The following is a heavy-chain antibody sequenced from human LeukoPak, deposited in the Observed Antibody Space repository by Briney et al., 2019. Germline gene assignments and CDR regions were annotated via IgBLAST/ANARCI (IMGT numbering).Heavy chain of an antibody. J-gene: IGHJ1*01. V-gene: IGHV4-34*01. CDR2: INHSGST. CDR1: GGSFSGYY. CDR3: ARAPRDCSGASCHPRYFQH. D-gene: IGHD2-15*01. Sequence: SETLSLTCAVYGGSFSGYYWSWIRQPPGKGLGWIGEINHSGSTNYNPSLKSRVTISVDTSKNQFSLKLSSVTAADTAVYYCARAPRDCSGASCHPRYFQHWGQGTLVTVSS.